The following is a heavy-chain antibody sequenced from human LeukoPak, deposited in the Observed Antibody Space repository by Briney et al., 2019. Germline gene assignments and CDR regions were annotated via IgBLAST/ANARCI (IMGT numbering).Heavy chain of an antibody. V-gene: IGHV2-5*02. J-gene: IGHJ5*02. D-gene: IGHD3-22*01. CDR2: IYWDDDK. CDR1: GFSLTTSAVG. Sequence: ESGPTPVKPTQTLTLTCTFSGFSLTTSAVGVAWIRQPPGKALEWLALIYWDDDKRYSPSLKSRLTITKDTSKNQVVLTMTNMDPVDTATYYCAHRRGYYYDSTGYSPFDPWGQGALVTVSS. CDR3: AHRRGYYYDSTGYSPFDP.